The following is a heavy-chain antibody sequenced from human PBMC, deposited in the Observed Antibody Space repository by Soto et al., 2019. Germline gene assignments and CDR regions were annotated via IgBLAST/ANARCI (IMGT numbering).Heavy chain of an antibody. Sequence: SVKVSCKASGGTFNTFGTSWVRQAPGQGLEWMGGIIPFFGTARYSQKFEDRITITADESTNTVYMDLRSLTSEDTAIYYCAKSAPMDAGDKYYYDFWGQGALVTVSS. J-gene: IGHJ4*02. CDR1: GGTFNTFG. V-gene: IGHV1-69*13. CDR3: AKSAPMDAGDKYYYDF. D-gene: IGHD4-17*01. CDR2: IIPFFGTA.